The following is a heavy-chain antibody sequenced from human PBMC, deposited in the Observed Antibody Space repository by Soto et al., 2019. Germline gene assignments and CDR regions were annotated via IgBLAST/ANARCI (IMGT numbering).Heavy chain of an antibody. V-gene: IGHV1-2*04. Sequence: GASVKVSCTASGYTFTSYYMHWVRQAPGQGLEWMGIINPNSGGTNYAQKFQGWVTMTRDTSISTAYMELSRLRSDDTAVYYCARGGSLWFGELSAYYYGMDVWGQGTTVTVS. D-gene: IGHD3-10*01. J-gene: IGHJ6*02. CDR3: ARGGSLWFGELSAYYYGMDV. CDR1: GYTFTSYY. CDR2: INPNSGGT.